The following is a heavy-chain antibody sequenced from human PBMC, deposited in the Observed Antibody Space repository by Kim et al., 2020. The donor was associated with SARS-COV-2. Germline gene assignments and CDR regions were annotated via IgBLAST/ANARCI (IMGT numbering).Heavy chain of an antibody. CDR2: ISYDGSNK. V-gene: IGHV3-30*18. CDR3: AKSVVRGVIISVYYGMDV. Sequence: GGSLRLSCAASGFTFSTYGMHWVRQAPGKGLEWVAVISYDGSNKYYADSVKGRFTISRDNFKNTLYLQMNSLRAEDTAVYYCAKSVVRGVIISVYYGMDVWGQGTTVTVSS. J-gene: IGHJ6*02. CDR1: GFTFSTYG. D-gene: IGHD3-10*01.